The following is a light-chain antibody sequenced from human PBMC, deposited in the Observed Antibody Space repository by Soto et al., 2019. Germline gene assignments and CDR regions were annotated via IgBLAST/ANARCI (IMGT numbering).Light chain of an antibody. CDR2: AAS. CDR1: QGISSY. V-gene: IGKV1-8*01. J-gene: IGKJ1*01. CDR3: QQYYSYPLT. Sequence: IRMTQSPSSFSASTGDRVTITCRASQGISSYLAWYQQKPGKAPKLLIYAASTLQSGVPSRFSGSGSGTDFTLTISCLQSEDFATHYCQQYYSYPLTFGQGTKVDI.